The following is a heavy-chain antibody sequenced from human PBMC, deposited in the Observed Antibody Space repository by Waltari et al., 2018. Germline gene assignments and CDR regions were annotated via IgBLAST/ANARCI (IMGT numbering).Heavy chain of an antibody. Sequence: QVQLVQSGAEVKKPGSSVKVSCKASGGTFSSYAISWVRQAPGQGLEWMGRSSPFRGIANYAQKFQGSVTITADKSTSTAYMELSSLRSEDTAVYYCARDALGGRVTTVNYYYYGMDVWGQGTTVTVSS. J-gene: IGHJ6*02. V-gene: IGHV1-69*04. D-gene: IGHD4-4*01. CDR3: ARDALGGRVTTVNYYYYGMDV. CDR2: SSPFRGIA. CDR1: GGTFSSYA.